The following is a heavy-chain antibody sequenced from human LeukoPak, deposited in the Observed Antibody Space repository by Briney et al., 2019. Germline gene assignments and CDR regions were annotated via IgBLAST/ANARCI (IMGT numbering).Heavy chain of an antibody. CDR2: INRIGSIT. J-gene: IGHJ4*02. CDR1: GFTFDDYG. Sequence: GGSLRLSCTGSGFTFDDYGMSWVRQVPGKGLEWVSGINRIGSITGNADSVKGRFTISRDNAKGSPYLQMNSLRAEDTALYYCARKGLGGELGGFDCWGQGTLVTVSS. D-gene: IGHD1-26*01. CDR3: ARKGLGGELGGFDC. V-gene: IGHV3-20*04.